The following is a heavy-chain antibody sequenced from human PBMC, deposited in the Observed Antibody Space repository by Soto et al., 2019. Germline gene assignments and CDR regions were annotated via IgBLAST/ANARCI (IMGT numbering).Heavy chain of an antibody. V-gene: IGHV3-15*07. D-gene: IGHD1-26*01. Sequence: EVQLLESGGGLVKPGGSLRLSCAASGFSFSSAWMNWVRQAPGKGLEWVGRIRTKPEGETTDYPAPVKGRFTISRDDSKTTLCLQMTSLKIEDTAVYYCTTGSVEGYWGQGTLVTVSS. CDR3: TTGSVEGY. CDR2: IRTKPEGETT. J-gene: IGHJ4*02. CDR1: GFSFSSAW.